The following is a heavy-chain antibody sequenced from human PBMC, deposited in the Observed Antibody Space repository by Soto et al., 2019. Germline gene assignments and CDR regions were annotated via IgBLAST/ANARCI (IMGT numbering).Heavy chain of an antibody. CDR3: AKWKANTVIGVDTLFDY. CDR2: ISGNGGYT. V-gene: IGHV3-23*01. Sequence: GGSLRLSCAASGFTFSSYAMTWVRQAPGKGLEWVSTISGNGGYTYYSDSVRGRFTISRDNSKKTPYLQMDRLRPDDTAVFYYAKWKANTVIGVDTLFDYWGQGTQVTVSS. D-gene: IGHD3-3*01. CDR1: GFTFSSYA. J-gene: IGHJ4*02.